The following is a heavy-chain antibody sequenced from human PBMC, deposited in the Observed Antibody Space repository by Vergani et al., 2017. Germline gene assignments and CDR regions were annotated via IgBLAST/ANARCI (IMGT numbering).Heavy chain of an antibody. CDR1: GYSFTNYW. CDR2: IPPADSDT. Sequence: EVQLVQSGAEVKKPGESLKISCQISGYSFTNYWIGWVRQMPGKGLEWMGIIPPADSDTRYSPSFQGQVPISVDKSISTAYLQRSSLRASDSAMYYCARLYGRDSSGSKYFDYWGQGTLVTVSS. V-gene: IGHV5-51*01. D-gene: IGHD3-22*01. J-gene: IGHJ4*02. CDR3: ARLYGRDSSGSKYFDY.